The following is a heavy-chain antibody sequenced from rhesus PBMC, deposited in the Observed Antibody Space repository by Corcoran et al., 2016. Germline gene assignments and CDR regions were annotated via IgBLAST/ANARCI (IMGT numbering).Heavy chain of an antibody. CDR2: ISGSSGSN. J-gene: IGHJ4*01. Sequence: QVQLQESGPGLVKPSETLSLTCAVSDGSISSSNWCSWIRQPPWKGLAWIGYISGSSGSNYYNPSLKGRVTISTDTSKNQFSLKLSSVTASDTAVYYFASLDYWGQGVLVTVSS. V-gene: IGHV4-65*01. CDR3: ASLDY. CDR1: DGSISSSNW.